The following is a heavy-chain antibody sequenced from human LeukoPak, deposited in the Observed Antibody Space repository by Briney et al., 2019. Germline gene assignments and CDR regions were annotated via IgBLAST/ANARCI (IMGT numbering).Heavy chain of an antibody. CDR3: ARGGTMVRGVLDY. CDR1: GFTFSSYA. J-gene: IGHJ4*02. CDR2: ISYDGSNK. Sequence: GGSLRLSSATSGFTFSSYAMHWVRQAPGKGLEWVAVISYDGSNKYYADSVKGRFTISRDNSKNTLYLQMNSLRAEDTAVYYCARGGTMVRGVLDYWGQGTLVTVSS. V-gene: IGHV3-30*04. D-gene: IGHD3-10*01.